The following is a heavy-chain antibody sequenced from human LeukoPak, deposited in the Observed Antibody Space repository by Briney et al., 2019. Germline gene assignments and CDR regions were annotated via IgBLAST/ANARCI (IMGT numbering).Heavy chain of an antibody. J-gene: IGHJ4*02. Sequence: PGGSLRLSCAASGFTFSSYDMSWVRQAPGKGLEWVSAISGSGSSTYYADSVKGRFTISRDNSKNTLYLQMDSLRAEDTAVYYCAKDRGTMTVVVINFFDYWGQGTLVTVSS. V-gene: IGHV3-23*01. CDR3: AKDRGTMTVVVINFFDY. CDR2: ISGSGSST. D-gene: IGHD3-22*01. CDR1: GFTFSSYD.